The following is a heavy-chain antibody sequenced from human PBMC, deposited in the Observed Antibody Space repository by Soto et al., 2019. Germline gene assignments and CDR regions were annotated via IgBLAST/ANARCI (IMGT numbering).Heavy chain of an antibody. V-gene: IGHV4-34*01. CDR2: INHSGST. CDR3: ARMWEPQHEASDI. Sequence: PSETLSLTCAVYGGSFSGYYWSWIRQPPGKGLEWIGEINHSGSTNYNPSLKSRVTISVDTSKNQFSLKLSSVTAADTAVYYCARMWEPQHEASDIWGQGTMVTVSS. J-gene: IGHJ3*02. CDR1: GGSFSGYY. D-gene: IGHD1-26*01.